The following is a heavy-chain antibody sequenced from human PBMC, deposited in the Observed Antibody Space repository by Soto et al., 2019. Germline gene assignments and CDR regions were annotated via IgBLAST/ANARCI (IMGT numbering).Heavy chain of an antibody. D-gene: IGHD1-26*01. CDR3: AKPKGSGNYFDY. CDR2: ISYDGSNK. J-gene: IGHJ4*02. CDR1: GCKIGGFG. V-gene: IGHV3-30*18. Sequence: AGGPMRLSWAASGCKIGGFGVHRVRKAPGKGLEWVAVISYDGSNKYYADSVKGRFTISRDNSKNTLYLQMNSLRAEDTAVYYCAKPKGSGNYFDYWGQGTLVTVSS.